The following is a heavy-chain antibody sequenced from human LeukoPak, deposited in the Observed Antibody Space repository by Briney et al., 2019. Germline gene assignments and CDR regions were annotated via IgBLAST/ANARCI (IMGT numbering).Heavy chain of an antibody. J-gene: IGHJ5*02. CDR2: IYYSGST. CDR1: GGSISSGDYY. D-gene: IGHD6-25*01. Sequence: SETLSLTCTVSGGSISSGDYYWSWIRQPPGKGLEWIGYIYYSGSTYYNPSLKSRVTISVDTSKNQFSLKLSSVTGADTAVYYCARGRRRDWFDPWGQGTLVTVSS. CDR3: ARGRRRDWFDP. V-gene: IGHV4-30-4*08.